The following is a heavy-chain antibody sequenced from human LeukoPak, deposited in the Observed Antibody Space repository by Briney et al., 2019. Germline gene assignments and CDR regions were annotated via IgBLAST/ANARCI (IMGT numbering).Heavy chain of an antibody. CDR2: ISDSGEST. CDR1: GFTFSDYY. J-gene: IGHJ4*02. CDR3: AKLIGSSSDIG. D-gene: IGHD2-15*01. V-gene: IGHV3-23*01. Sequence: GGSLRLSCAASGFTFSDYYMSWVRQAPGKGLDWVSSISDSGESTYYADSVKGRFTISRDNSKNTLYLQMNGLRAEDTALYYCAKLIGSSSDIGWGQGTLVTVSS.